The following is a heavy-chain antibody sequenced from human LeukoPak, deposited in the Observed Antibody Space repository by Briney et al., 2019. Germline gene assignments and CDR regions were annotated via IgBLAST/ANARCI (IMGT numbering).Heavy chain of an antibody. CDR2: ISAYNGNT. J-gene: IGHJ5*02. D-gene: IGHD5-24*01. CDR3: AREGDGYNYGNWFYR. CDR1: RYTFINYG. Sequence: ASVKVSCKASRYTFINYGISWVRQAPGQGLEWMGWISAYNGNTNYAQKIQGRVTMTTDTFTSTAYMELRSLRSDDTAVYYCAREGDGYNYGNWFYRLGQGTLVTVSS. V-gene: IGHV1-18*01.